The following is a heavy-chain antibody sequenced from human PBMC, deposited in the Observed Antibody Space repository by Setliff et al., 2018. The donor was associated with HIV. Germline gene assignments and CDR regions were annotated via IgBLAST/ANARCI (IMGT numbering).Heavy chain of an antibody. CDR2: IRYDGSNK. D-gene: IGHD3-22*01. CDR3: AKDRYYDSSGSPFDY. V-gene: IGHV3-30*02. CDR1: ELTFSNYA. J-gene: IGHJ4*02. Sequence: HPGGSLRLSCAASELTFSNYAMHWVRQAPGKGLEWVAFIRYDGSNKYYADSVKGRFTISRDNSKNTLYLQMNSLRAEDTAVYYCAKDRYYDSSGSPFDYWGQGTLVTVSS.